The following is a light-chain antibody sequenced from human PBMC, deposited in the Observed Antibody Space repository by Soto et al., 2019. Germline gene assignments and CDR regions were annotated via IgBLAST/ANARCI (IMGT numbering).Light chain of an antibody. V-gene: IGLV2-8*01. Sequence: QSALTQPPSASGSPGQSVTISCTGTNSDVGGYNYVSWYQQYPGKAPKLIIYEVNERPSGVPDRFSGSKSGNTASLTVSGLQNADEAYYYCSSYAGSNWYVFGTGTKLTVL. CDR3: SSYAGSNWYV. CDR2: EVN. CDR1: NSDVGGYNY. J-gene: IGLJ1*01.